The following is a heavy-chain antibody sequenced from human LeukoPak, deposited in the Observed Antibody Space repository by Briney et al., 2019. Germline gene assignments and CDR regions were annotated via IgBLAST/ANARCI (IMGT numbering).Heavy chain of an antibody. CDR2: THPVSGDT. CDR3: ARMTHTLGATYSHFDF. CDR1: GYRFTNFY. D-gene: IGHD1-26*01. V-gene: IGHV1-2*02. Sequence: GASVKVSCKASGYRFTNFYVHWVRLAPGQGLEWLGWTHPVSGDTIYAQKFQGRVTMTRDTSISTAYMELTSLTSDDTAVYYCARMTHTLGATYSHFDFWGQGTLVTVSS. J-gene: IGHJ4*02.